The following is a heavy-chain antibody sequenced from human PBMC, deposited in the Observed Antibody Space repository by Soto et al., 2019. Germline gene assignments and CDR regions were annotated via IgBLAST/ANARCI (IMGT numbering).Heavy chain of an antibody. D-gene: IGHD3-22*01. Sequence: NPSETLSLTCAVSGYYISSGYYWGWIRQPPGKGLKWIGSIFHSGSTYYNPSLKSRVTISVDTSKNQFSLKVSSVTAADTAVYYCARLTYYYDTSGLGGVDYWGQGTLVTVSS. J-gene: IGHJ4*02. CDR1: GYYISSGYY. CDR2: IFHSGST. V-gene: IGHV4-38-2*01. CDR3: ARLTYYYDTSGLGGVDY.